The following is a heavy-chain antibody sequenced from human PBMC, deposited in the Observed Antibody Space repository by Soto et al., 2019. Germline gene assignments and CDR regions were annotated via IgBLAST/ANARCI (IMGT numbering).Heavy chain of an antibody. V-gene: IGHV1-3*01. J-gene: IGHJ4*02. CDR3: ARALRMPYGSRSYGVYYFDY. D-gene: IGHD3-10*01. CDR2: INAGNGNT. Sequence: ASVKVSCKASGYTFTSYAMHWVRQAPGQRLEWMGWINAGNGNTKYSQKFQGRVTITRDTSASTAYMELSSLRSEDTAVYYCARALRMPYGSRSYGVYYFDYWGQGTLVTVSS. CDR1: GYTFTSYA.